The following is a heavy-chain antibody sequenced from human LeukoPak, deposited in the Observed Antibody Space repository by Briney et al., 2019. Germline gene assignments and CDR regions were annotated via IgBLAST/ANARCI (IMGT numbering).Heavy chain of an antibody. D-gene: IGHD2-15*01. CDR2: IYPGDSDT. Sequence: GESLKISCKGSGYSLTSYWIGWVRKMPGKGLEWMGIIYPGDSDTRYSPSFQGQVTVSADKSISTAYLQWNSLKASDTAMYYCAISRGYPGRFDPWGQGTLVTVSS. CDR3: AISRGYPGRFDP. CDR1: GYSLTSYW. V-gene: IGHV5-51*06. J-gene: IGHJ5*02.